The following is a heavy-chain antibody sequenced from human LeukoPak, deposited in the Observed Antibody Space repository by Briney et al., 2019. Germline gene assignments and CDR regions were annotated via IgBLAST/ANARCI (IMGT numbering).Heavy chain of an antibody. CDR3: AKPSSGWYSYDY. CDR2: ISGSGGST. Sequence: GGSLRLSCAASGFTFRNYAMSWVRQAPGKGLEWVSAISGSGGSTYYADSVKGRFTISRDNSKNTLYLQMNSLRAEDTAVYYCAKPSSGWYSYDYWGQGTLVTVSS. D-gene: IGHD6-19*01. V-gene: IGHV3-23*01. CDR1: GFTFRNYA. J-gene: IGHJ4*02.